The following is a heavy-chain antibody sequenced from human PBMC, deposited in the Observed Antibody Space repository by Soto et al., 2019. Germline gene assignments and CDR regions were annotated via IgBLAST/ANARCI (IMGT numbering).Heavy chain of an antibody. J-gene: IGHJ4*02. CDR2: ISYDGSNK. Sequence: GGSLRLSCAASGFTFSSYAMHWVRQAPGKGLEWVAVISYDGSNKYYADSVKGRFTISRDNSKNTLYLQMNSLRSEDTAVYYCARADSYCGGDCYSGSNYWGQGTLVTVSS. CDR1: GFTFSSYA. V-gene: IGHV3-30-3*01. D-gene: IGHD2-21*02. CDR3: ARADSYCGGDCYSGSNY.